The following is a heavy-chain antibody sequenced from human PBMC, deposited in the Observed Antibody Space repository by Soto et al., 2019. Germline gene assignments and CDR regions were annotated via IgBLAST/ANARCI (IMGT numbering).Heavy chain of an antibody. J-gene: IGHJ6*03. V-gene: IGHV1-8*01. CDR1: GYTFTSYD. D-gene: IGHD6-6*01. CDR2: MNPNSGNT. CDR3: ARGRGSSSSWVYYYYYYYMDV. Sequence: GASVKVSCKASGYTFTSYDINWVRQATRQGLEWMGWMNPNSGNTGYAQKFQGRVTMTRNTSISTAYMELSSLRSEDTAVYYCARGRGSSSSWVYYYYYYYMDVWGKGTTVTVSS.